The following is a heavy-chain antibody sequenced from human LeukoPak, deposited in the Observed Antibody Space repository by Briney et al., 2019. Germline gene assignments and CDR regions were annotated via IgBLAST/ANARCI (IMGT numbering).Heavy chain of an antibody. D-gene: IGHD1-26*01. V-gene: IGHV4-31*03. CDR1: GDSVSSGAYY. J-gene: IGHJ1*01. CDR2: VYYSGGT. Sequence: SQTLSLTCTVSGDSVSSGAYYWNWIRQHPGKGLEWLGYVYYSGGTYYNPSLKSRVAISIDTSRNQFSLKLSSVTAADTAVYYCASEIVGATAGYFQHWGQGTLVTVSS. CDR3: ASEIVGATAGYFQH.